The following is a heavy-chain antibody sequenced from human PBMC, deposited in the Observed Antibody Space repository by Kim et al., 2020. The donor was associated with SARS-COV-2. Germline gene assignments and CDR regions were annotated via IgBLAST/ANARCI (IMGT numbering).Heavy chain of an antibody. CDR1: GGSISSSSYY. CDR2: IYYSGST. D-gene: IGHD4-17*01. Sequence: SETLSLTCTVSGGSISSSSYYWGWIRQPPGKGLEWIGSIYYSGSTYYNPSLKSRVTISVDTSKNQFSLKLSSVTAADTAVYYCARDAIYGDYTFDYWGQGTLVTVSS. V-gene: IGHV4-39*07. J-gene: IGHJ4*02. CDR3: ARDAIYGDYTFDY.